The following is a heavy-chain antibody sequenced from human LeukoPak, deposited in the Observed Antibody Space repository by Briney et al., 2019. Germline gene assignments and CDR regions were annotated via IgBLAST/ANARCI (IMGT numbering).Heavy chain of an antibody. CDR2: ISSSGGST. J-gene: IGHJ4*02. D-gene: IGHD3-22*01. CDR1: GFTLSSYA. CDR3: AKDPSMIGVVNSDY. Sequence: PGGSLRLSCAASGFTLSSYAMSWVRQAPGKGLEWVSAISSSGGSTYYADSVKGRFTISRDNSKNTLYLQMNSLRAEDTAVYYCAKDPSMIGVVNSDYWGQGTLVTVSS. V-gene: IGHV3-23*01.